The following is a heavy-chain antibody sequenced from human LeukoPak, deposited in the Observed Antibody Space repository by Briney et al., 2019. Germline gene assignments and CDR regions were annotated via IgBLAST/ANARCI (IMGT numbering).Heavy chain of an antibody. V-gene: IGHV4-59*08. J-gene: IGHJ3*01. Sequence: SETLSLTCTVSGGSISSYYWSWIRQPPGKGLEWIGYIYYSGSTNYNPSLKSRVTISVDTSKNQFSLKLSSVTAADTAVYYCARPRRRDAFDVWGQGTMVTVSS. D-gene: IGHD6-25*01. CDR1: GGSISSYY. CDR2: IYYSGST. CDR3: ARPRRRDAFDV.